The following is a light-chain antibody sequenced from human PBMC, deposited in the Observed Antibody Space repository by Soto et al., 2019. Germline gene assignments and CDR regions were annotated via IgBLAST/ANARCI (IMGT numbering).Light chain of an antibody. Sequence: ELVMTQSPATLSLSPGDRATLSCRASQSVSSNLAWYQQKPCQAPRLLIYGAYTRATGIPARFSGSGSGTEFTLTISSLQSEDFAVYYCQQYNNWPPWTCGQGTKVDIK. CDR2: GAY. CDR3: QQYNNWPPWT. J-gene: IGKJ1*01. CDR1: QSVSSN. V-gene: IGKV3-15*01.